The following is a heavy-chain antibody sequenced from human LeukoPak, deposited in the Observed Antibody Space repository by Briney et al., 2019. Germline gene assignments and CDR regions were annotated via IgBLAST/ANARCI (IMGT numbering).Heavy chain of an antibody. CDR3: APHGDYYYGMDV. CDR1: GGSISSSSYY. J-gene: IGHJ6*02. Sequence: PSETLSLTCTVSGGSISSSSYYWGWIRQPPGKGLEWIGSIYYSGSTYYNPSLKSRVTISVGTSKNQFSLKLSSVTAADTVVYYCAPHGDYYYGMDVRGQGTTVTVSS. D-gene: IGHD3-10*01. CDR2: IYYSGST. V-gene: IGHV4-39*01.